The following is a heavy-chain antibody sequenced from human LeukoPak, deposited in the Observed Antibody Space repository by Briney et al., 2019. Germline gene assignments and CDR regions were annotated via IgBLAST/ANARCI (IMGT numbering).Heavy chain of an antibody. J-gene: IGHJ5*02. D-gene: IGHD3-9*01. CDR3: ATKLDGHNWFDP. Sequence: SETLSLTCAVLGYSIRSNYWWGWIRQPPGKGLEGIGYIYHSGSTYYNPSLKSRVTMSVDMSKNQFSLKVNSVTAVHTAVYYCATKLDGHNWFDPWGQGTLVTVSS. CDR1: GYSIRSNYW. V-gene: IGHV4-28*01. CDR2: IYHSGST.